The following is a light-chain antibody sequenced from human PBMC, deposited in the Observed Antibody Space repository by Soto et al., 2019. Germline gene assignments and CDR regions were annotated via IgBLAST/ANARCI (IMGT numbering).Light chain of an antibody. CDR1: QSVSSSY. CDR3: LQYASSPLT. Sequence: ETVLTQSPGTLSLSPGERATLSCRASQSVSSSYLAWYQQKPGQAPRLLIYGASSRATGIPDRFSGSGSGTDFTLTISRLEPEDFAVYYCLQYASSPLTFGGGTKVEI. J-gene: IGKJ4*01. CDR2: GAS. V-gene: IGKV3-20*01.